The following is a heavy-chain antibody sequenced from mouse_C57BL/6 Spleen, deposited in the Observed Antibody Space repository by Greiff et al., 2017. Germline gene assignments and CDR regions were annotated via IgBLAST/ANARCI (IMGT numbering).Heavy chain of an antibody. D-gene: IGHD1-1*01. V-gene: IGHV1-64*01. CDR3: AKCAYGSSPFAY. CDR1: GYTFTSYW. J-gene: IGHJ3*01. Sequence: QVQMKQPGAELVKPGASVKLSCKASGYTFTSYWMHWVKQRPGQGLEWIGMIHPNSGSTNYNEKFKSKATLTVDKSSSTAYMQLSSLTSEDSAVYYCAKCAYGSSPFAYWGQGTLVTVSA. CDR2: IHPNSGST.